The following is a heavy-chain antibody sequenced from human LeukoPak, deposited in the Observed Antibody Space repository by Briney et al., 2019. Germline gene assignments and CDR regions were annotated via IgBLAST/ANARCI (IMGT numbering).Heavy chain of an antibody. V-gene: IGHV3-23*01. J-gene: IGHJ6*03. CDR1: GFTFSNYA. D-gene: IGHD1-26*01. CDR2: IHGSGDNT. CDR3: ATNPPQYSGSSYYYYFYMDV. Sequence: GGSLRLSCAASGFTFSNYALSWVRQAPGKGLEWVSGIHGSGDNTYYADSVKGRFTSSRDNSKNTLFLQMNNLRVKDTAVYYCATNPPQYSGSSYYYYFYMDVWGKGTAVTISS.